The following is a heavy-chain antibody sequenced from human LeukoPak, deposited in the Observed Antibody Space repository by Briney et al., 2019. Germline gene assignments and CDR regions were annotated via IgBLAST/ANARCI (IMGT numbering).Heavy chain of an antibody. CDR1: GYTLTELS. D-gene: IGHD3-16*02. J-gene: IGHJ4*02. Sequence: ASVKVSCKVSGYTLTELSMHWVRQAPGKGLEWMGGFDPEDGETIYAQKFQGRVTMTEDTSTDTAYMELSSLRSEDTAVYYCATGPGPAPLMITFGGVTVYWGQGTLVTVSS. CDR3: ATGPGPAPLMITFGGVTVY. V-gene: IGHV1-24*01. CDR2: FDPEDGET.